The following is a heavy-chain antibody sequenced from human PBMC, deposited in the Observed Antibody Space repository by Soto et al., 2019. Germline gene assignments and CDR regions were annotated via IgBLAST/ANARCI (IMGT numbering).Heavy chain of an antibody. CDR3: AKDSHSGRNHLGADS. CDR2: ISNDGNDE. V-gene: IGHV3-30*18. D-gene: IGHD1-26*01. CDR1: GFTFSSYG. J-gene: IGHJ5*01. Sequence: QVQVVESGGGVVQSGSSLRLSCAASGFTFSSYGMHWVRQAPGKGVEWVAVISNDGNDEYYIDSVKGRFTISRDNSKNTLYLQMNTLSTEDTALYYCAKDSHSGRNHLGADSWGQGTLVTVSS.